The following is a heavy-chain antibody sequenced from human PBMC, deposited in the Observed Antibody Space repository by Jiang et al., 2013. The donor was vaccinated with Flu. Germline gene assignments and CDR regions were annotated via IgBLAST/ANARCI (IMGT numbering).Heavy chain of an antibody. J-gene: IGHJ6*04. V-gene: IGHV4-59*08. Sequence: PGLVKPSETLSLTCTVSGGSITNNYWSWIRQPPGKGLDWIGYIYYSGSTNYNPSLKSRVTISVDTSKNQFSLKLSSVTAADTAVYYCARLSGYSYGYGGWYYYVMDVWGKGTTVTVSS. CDR1: GGSITNNY. D-gene: IGHD5-18*01. CDR3: ARLSGYSYGYGGWYYYVMDV. CDR2: IYYSGST.